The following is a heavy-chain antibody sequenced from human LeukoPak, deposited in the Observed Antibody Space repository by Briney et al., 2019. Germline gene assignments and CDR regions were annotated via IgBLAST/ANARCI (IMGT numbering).Heavy chain of an antibody. Sequence: PSETLSLTCTVSGYSISSGYYWGWIRQPPGKGLEWIGSIYHSGSTYYNPSLKSRVSISVDKSKNQFSLKLTSVTAADTAMYYCARKQHLEPSSYYYYYMDVWGKGTTVTVS. CDR1: GYSISSGYY. V-gene: IGHV4-38-2*02. CDR3: ARKQHLEPSSYYYYYMDV. J-gene: IGHJ6*03. D-gene: IGHD6-13*01. CDR2: IYHSGST.